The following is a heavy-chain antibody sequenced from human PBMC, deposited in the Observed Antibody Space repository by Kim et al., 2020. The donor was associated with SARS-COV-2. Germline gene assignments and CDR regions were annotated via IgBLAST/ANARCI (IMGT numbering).Heavy chain of an antibody. Sequence: SETLSLTCTVSGGSISSGGYYWSWIRQHPGKGLEWIGYIYYSGSTYYNPSLKSRVTISVDTSKNQFSLKLSSVTAADTAVYYCASSPGIAAAGPGADAFDIWGQGTMVTVSS. D-gene: IGHD6-13*01. CDR2: IYYSGST. CDR3: ASSPGIAAAGPGADAFDI. CDR1: GGSISSGGYY. V-gene: IGHV4-31*03. J-gene: IGHJ3*02.